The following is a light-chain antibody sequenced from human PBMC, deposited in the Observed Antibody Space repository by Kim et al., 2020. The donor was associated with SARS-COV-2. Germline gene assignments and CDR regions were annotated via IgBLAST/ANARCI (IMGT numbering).Light chain of an antibody. CDR3: QQYYTTPPT. V-gene: IGKV4-1*01. J-gene: IGKJ1*01. CDR2: WAS. Sequence: ATINCKSSQSVLYSSNNQNYLAWYQQKPGQPPKMLIYWASTRESGVPDRFSGSGSGTDFTLTISSLQAEDVAVYYCQQYYTTPPTFGQGTKVDIK. CDR1: QSVLYSSNNQNY.